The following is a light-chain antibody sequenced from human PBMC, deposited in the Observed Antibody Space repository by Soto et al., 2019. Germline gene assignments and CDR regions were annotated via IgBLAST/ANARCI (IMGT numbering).Light chain of an antibody. CDR1: SSDIGAYNY. Sequence: QSVLTQPASVSGSPGQSITISCIGTSSDIGAYNYVSWYQQHPGKVPKLMIYEVTNRPSGLSNRFSGSKSGNTASLTISGLQAEDEAEYFCSSYSSTSTLYVFRTGTKVTVL. CDR2: EVT. J-gene: IGLJ1*01. CDR3: SSYSSTSTLYV. V-gene: IGLV2-14*01.